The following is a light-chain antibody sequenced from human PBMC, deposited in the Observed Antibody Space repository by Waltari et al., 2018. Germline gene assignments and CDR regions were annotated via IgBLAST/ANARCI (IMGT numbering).Light chain of an antibody. J-gene: IGKJ2*02. CDR3: QQTYSTPST. Sequence: IQLTQFPSPLSASVGDGVTITCRASQTINNYVNCYQQRPGKAPKPMIYAASSLQSGGPSTFSGSESGTEVTLTISSQQPEDCATYYCQQTYSTPSTFGQGTKLEIK. V-gene: IGKV1-39*01. CDR1: QTINNY. CDR2: AAS.